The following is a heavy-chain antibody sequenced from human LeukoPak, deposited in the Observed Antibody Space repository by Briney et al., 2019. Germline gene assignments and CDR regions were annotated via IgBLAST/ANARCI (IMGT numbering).Heavy chain of an antibody. V-gene: IGHV4-4*02. CDR3: ARYDVGWYYFDY. J-gene: IGHJ4*02. D-gene: IGHD6-19*01. CDR1: GVSISSGHW. Sequence: SETLSLTCAVSGVSISSGHWWSWVRQPPGKGLEWIGEIYHSGSTNYNASLKSRVTISVDTSKNQFSLKLNSVTAADTAVYYCARYDVGWYYFDYWGQGTLVTVSS. CDR2: IYHSGST.